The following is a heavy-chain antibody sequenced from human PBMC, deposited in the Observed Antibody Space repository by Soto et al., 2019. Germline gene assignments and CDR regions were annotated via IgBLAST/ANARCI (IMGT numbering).Heavy chain of an antibody. CDR1: GFTFSNAW. CDR3: TTDPSWITIFGVPKWFYGMDV. CDR2: IKSKTDGGTT. V-gene: IGHV3-15*07. J-gene: IGHJ6*02. D-gene: IGHD3-3*01. Sequence: PGGSLSLSCAASGFTFSNAWMNWVRQAPGKGLEWVGRIKSKTDGGTTDYAAPVKGRFTISRDDSKNTLYLQMNSLKTEDTAVYYCTTDPSWITIFGVPKWFYGMDVWGQGTTVTVSS.